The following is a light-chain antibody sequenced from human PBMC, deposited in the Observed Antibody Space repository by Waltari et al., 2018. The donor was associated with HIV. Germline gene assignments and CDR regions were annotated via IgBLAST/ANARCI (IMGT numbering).Light chain of an antibody. CDR1: TSVFGVFNY. V-gene: IGLV2-14*03. J-gene: IGLJ3*02. CDR2: GVS. CDR3: CSYTKLTTHYVL. Sequence: QSALTQPASVSGSPGQSITISCNGPTSVFGVFNYVSWYQRHPDKAPKLIIFGVSNRPSGISSRFSGSKSGNTASLTISGLQAEDEADYYCCSYTKLTTHYVLFGGGTKLTVL.